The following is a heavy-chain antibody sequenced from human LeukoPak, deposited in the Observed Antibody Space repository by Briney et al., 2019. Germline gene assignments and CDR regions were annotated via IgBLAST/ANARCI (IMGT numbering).Heavy chain of an antibody. CDR2: IYHSGST. CDR1: GYSISSGYY. Sequence: SETLSLTCAVSGYSISSGYYWGWIRQPPGKGLEWIGSIYHSGSTYYNPSLKSRVTISVDTSKNQFSLKLSSVTAADTAVYYRASLWGYCSSTSCRGWFDPWGQGTLVTVSS. J-gene: IGHJ5*02. CDR3: ASLWGYCSSTSCRGWFDP. D-gene: IGHD2-2*01. V-gene: IGHV4-38-2*01.